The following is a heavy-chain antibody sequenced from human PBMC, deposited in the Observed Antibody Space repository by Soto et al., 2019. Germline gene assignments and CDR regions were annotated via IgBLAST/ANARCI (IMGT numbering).Heavy chain of an antibody. Sequence: TLSLTCTVSGGTMSSGGYAWSWIRQPPGKGREWIGYIYYSGITYYNPYLKSRVTIPVDTSKNQFSLKLSSVTAVDTAVDYCARDTPTPYYDFWSGLGMDVWGQGTPVTVSS. J-gene: IGHJ6*02. CDR2: IYYSGIT. D-gene: IGHD3-3*01. CDR3: ARDTPTPYYDFWSGLGMDV. CDR1: GGTMSSGGYA. V-gene: IGHV4-31*03.